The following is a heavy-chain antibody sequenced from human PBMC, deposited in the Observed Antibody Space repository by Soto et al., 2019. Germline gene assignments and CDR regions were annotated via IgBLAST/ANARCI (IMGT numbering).Heavy chain of an antibody. CDR3: ARDRVDYGDSYYYYGMDV. CDR2: IYYSGST. D-gene: IGHD4-17*01. Sequence: PSETLSLTCTVSGGSISSYYWSWIRQPPGKGLEWIGYIYYSGSTNYNPSLKSRVTISVDTSKNQFSLKLSSVTAADTAVYYCARDRVDYGDSYYYYGMDVWGQGTTVTVSS. V-gene: IGHV4-59*01. J-gene: IGHJ6*02. CDR1: GGSISSYY.